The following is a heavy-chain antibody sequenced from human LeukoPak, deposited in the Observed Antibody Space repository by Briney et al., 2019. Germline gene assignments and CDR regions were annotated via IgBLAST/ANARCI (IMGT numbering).Heavy chain of an antibody. CDR3: AGTGIAVAGTRHDY. Sequence: ASVKVSCKASGYTFTGYYMHWVRQAPGQGLEWMGRINPNSGGTNYAQKFQGRVTMTRDTSISTAYMELSRLRSDDTAVYYCAGTGIAVAGTRHDYWGQGTLVTVSS. CDR1: GYTFTGYY. CDR2: INPNSGGT. D-gene: IGHD6-19*01. V-gene: IGHV1-2*06. J-gene: IGHJ4*02.